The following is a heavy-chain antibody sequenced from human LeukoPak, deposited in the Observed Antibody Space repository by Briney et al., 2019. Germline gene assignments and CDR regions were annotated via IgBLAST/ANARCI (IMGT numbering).Heavy chain of an antibody. D-gene: IGHD2-8*01. J-gene: IGHJ4*02. Sequence: SETLSLTCTVSGGSISSYYWSWIRQPPGKGLEWIAYISGIGSINYNPSLKSRVTISLDTSKNQFSLKLSSVTAADTAVYYCAKWSSTLKAFDFWGQGILAIVSS. CDR2: ISGIGSI. CDR1: GGSISSYY. CDR3: AKWSSTLKAFDF. V-gene: IGHV4-59*08.